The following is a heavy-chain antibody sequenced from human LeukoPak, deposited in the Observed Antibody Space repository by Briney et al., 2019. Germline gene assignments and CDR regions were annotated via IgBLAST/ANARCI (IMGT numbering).Heavy chain of an antibody. CDR3: ARDPMDIRGFGWFDP. V-gene: IGHV3-11*05. CDR1: GFTFSDYY. Sequence: GGSLRLSCAASGFTFSDYYMSWLRQAPGKGLEWVSYISSSSSYTNYADSVKGRFTVSRDNAKNSLYLQMNSLRAEDTAVYYCARDPMDIRGFGWFDPWGQGTLVTVSS. CDR2: ISSSSSYT. D-gene: IGHD3-10*01. J-gene: IGHJ5*02.